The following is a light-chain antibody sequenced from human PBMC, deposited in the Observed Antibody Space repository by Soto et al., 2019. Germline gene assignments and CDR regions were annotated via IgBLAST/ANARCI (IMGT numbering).Light chain of an antibody. CDR3: QQYNNWPPIT. CDR2: DAS. V-gene: IGKV3-15*01. J-gene: IGKJ5*01. Sequence: TQSPATLSLSPGERATLSCKASQSVSSHLAWFQQRPGQAPRLLSYDASNRATGTPARFSGSGSGTEFTLTISSLQSEDFAVYYCQQYNNWPPITFGQGTRLEIK. CDR1: QSVSSH.